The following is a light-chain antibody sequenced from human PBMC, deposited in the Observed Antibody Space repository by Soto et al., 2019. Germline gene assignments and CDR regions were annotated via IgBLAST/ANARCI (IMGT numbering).Light chain of an antibody. J-gene: IGKJ5*01. CDR3: KQRHMWPIT. V-gene: IGKV3D-20*02. CDR2: GAY. Sequence: EIVLTQSPGTLSLSPGERATLSCRASQSVSSSYLAWYQQKPGQAPRLLIYGAYSRATGIPDRFSGSGSGTDFTLTIRRLEPEDSAVYYCKQRHMWPITFGQGTRLEN. CDR1: QSVSSSY.